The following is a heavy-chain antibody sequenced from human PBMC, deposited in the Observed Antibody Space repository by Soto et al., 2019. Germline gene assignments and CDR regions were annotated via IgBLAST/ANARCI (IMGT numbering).Heavy chain of an antibody. V-gene: IGHV4-34*01. CDR3: AGVSPSAGELPFY. J-gene: IGHJ4*02. Sequence: QVQLQHWGAGLLKPSETLSLTSAVYGGAFSNYYWSWIRQAPGKGLEWIGEIDRNGVTSYDPSIKSRVTISIATSKTQFSLTLTSVTAAATAIYYCAGVSPSAGELPFYWGKGDLVTVSS. CDR1: GGAFSNYY. CDR2: IDRNGVT. D-gene: IGHD1-26*01.